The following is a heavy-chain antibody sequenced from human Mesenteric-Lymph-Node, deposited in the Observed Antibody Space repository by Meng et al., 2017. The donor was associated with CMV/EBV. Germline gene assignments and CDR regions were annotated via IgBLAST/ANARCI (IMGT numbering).Heavy chain of an antibody. D-gene: IGHD1-26*01. CDR1: GFTFSNFG. CDR3: AKTVEVGATPYPDY. CDR2: ISASGAST. J-gene: IGHJ4*02. V-gene: IGHV3-NL1*01. Sequence: GGSLRLSCAASGFTFSNFGIHWVRQAPGKGLEWVSTISASGASTYYADSVKGRIAISRDNSKNTLYLQMNSLRAEDTAVYYCAKTVEVGATPYPDYWGQGTLVTVSS.